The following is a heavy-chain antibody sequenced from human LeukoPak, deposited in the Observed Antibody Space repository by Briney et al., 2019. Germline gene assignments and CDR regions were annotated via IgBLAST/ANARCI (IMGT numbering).Heavy chain of an antibody. D-gene: IGHD3-10*01. J-gene: IGHJ5*02. Sequence: NPSETLSLTCTVSGDSISSSKYYWGWIRQPPGKGLEWIGIIHYSGSTYYNPSLKSRVTISVDTSKNQFSLKLSSVTAADTAVYYCARQARFGELLYVYNWFDPWGQGTLVTVSS. CDR2: IHYSGST. V-gene: IGHV4-39*07. CDR1: GDSISSSKYY. CDR3: ARQARFGELLYVYNWFDP.